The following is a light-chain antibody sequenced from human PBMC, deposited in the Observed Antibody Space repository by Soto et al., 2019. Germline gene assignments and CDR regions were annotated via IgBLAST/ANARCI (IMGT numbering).Light chain of an antibody. CDR3: TSYTASSTLI. CDR1: SSDVGGYGY. CDR2: EVH. J-gene: IGLJ2*01. V-gene: IGLV2-14*01. Sequence: QSALTQPASVSGSPGQSITISCTGTSSDVGGYGYVSWYQHHPGKAPKLIIYEVHNRPSGVSHRFSGSKSGNTASLTISGLQAEDEADYYCTSYTASSTLIFGGGTKVTVL.